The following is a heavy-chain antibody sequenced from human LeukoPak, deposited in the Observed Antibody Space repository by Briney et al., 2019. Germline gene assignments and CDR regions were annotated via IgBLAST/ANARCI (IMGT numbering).Heavy chain of an antibody. CDR3: AKVSADNRHAIGFFFDS. CDR1: GFTFRDYA. Sequence: PGGSLRLSCAVSGFTFRDYAMHWVRQAPGQGLEWVALISYEGTNKYYADSVKGRFTISRDNSKNTLYLEVNSLRAEDTAVYFCAKVSADNRHAIGFFFDSWGQGTLVTVSS. CDR2: ISYEGTNK. V-gene: IGHV3-30-3*01. J-gene: IGHJ4*02. D-gene: IGHD1-1*01.